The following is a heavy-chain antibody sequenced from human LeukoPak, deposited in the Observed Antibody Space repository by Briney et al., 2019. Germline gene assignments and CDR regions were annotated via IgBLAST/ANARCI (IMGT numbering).Heavy chain of an antibody. Sequence: ASVKVSCKASGYTFTSYGISWVRQAPGQGLEWMGWISAYNGNTNYAQKLQGRVTMTTDTSTSTAYMELRSLRSDDTAVYYCARCKSVWYDNYYYYMDVWGKGTTVTVSS. CDR3: ARCKSVWYDNYYYYMDV. J-gene: IGHJ6*03. V-gene: IGHV1-18*01. D-gene: IGHD1-1*01. CDR1: GYTFTSYG. CDR2: ISAYNGNT.